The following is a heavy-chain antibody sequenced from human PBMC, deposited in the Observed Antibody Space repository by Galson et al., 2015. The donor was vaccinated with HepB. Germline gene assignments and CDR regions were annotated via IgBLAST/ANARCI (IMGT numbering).Heavy chain of an antibody. CDR2: TNAGNVNT. V-gene: IGHV1-3*01. D-gene: IGHD5-18*01. CDR3: ASGRRFGYIDR. J-gene: IGHJ5*02. Sequence: SVKVSCKASGYSFSSHVMHWVRQAPGQSLEWMGWTNAGNVNTKYSEKFQGRVTITRDTSANTGYMELSSLRSKDTAVYFCASGRRFGYIDRWGQGTLVTVSS. CDR1: GYSFSSHV.